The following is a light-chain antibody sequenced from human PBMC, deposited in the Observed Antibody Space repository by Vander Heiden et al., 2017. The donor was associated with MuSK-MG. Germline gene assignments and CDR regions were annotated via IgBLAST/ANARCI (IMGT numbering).Light chain of an antibody. CDR1: RSNLGINT. V-gene: IGLV1-44*01. Sequence: QSVLTQPPSASGTPGQRVTISCSGSRSNLGINTVNWYQHFPGAAPKLLIFNDHQRPSGVPDRFSGSKSGTSASLAISGLQSEDEADYYCAAYDDRLDGPVFGGGTKLIVL. CDR2: NDH. J-gene: IGLJ3*02. CDR3: AAYDDRLDGPV.